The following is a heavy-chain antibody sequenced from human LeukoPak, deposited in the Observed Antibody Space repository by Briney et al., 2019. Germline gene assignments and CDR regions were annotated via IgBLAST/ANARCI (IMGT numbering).Heavy chain of an antibody. J-gene: IGHJ4*02. CDR1: GFTFRTYE. D-gene: IGHD1-26*01. CDR3: ARAPRGGYSGSYLDY. V-gene: IGHV3-48*03. CDR2: ISRGGNSI. Sequence: PGGSLRLSCAASGFTFRTYEMHWVRQAPGKGLEWVSYISRGGNSIYYADSVKGRFTISRDDAKNSLFLQMNSLRGEDTAVYYCARAPRGGYSGSYLDYWGQGTLVTVSS.